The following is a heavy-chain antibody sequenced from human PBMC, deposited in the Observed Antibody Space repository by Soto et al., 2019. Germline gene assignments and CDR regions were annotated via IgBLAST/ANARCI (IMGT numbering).Heavy chain of an antibody. CDR2: ISYDGSNK. V-gene: IGHV3-30*18. Sequence: PGGSLRLSCAASGFAFSSYGMHWVSKAPGKGLEWVAVISYDGSNKYYADSVKGRFTISRDNSKNTLYLQMNSLRAEDTAVYYCAKDPGGSLVPVGNWGQGTLVTVSS. CDR1: GFAFSSYG. J-gene: IGHJ4*02. D-gene: IGHD6-13*01. CDR3: AKDPGGSLVPVGN.